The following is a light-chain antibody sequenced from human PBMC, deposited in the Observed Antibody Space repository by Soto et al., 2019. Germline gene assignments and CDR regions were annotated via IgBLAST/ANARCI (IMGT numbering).Light chain of an antibody. J-gene: IGLJ3*02. Sequence: QSVLTQPASVSGSPGQSITICCTGTSSDVGSHNFVSWYQQRPGKAPKLMIFEVTKRPSGVSSRFSASKSGNTASLTISGVHAEDEADYYCCSYAGTTIWVFGGGTQL. V-gene: IGLV2-23*02. CDR1: SSDVGSHNF. CDR3: CSYAGTTIWV. CDR2: EVT.